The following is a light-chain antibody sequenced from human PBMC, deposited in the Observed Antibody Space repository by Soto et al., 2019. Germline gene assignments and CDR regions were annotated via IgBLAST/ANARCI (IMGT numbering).Light chain of an antibody. CDR1: QSVSSSY. CDR3: QQYGSSPLFT. V-gene: IGKV3-20*01. J-gene: IGKJ3*01. Sequence: EIVLTQSPGTLSLSPGERATLSCRASQSVSSSYVAWYQQKPGQAPRLLIYGASSRATGIPDRFSGSGSGKDFTLTTSRLEPEDFAVYYCQQYGSSPLFTFGPGTKVDIK. CDR2: GAS.